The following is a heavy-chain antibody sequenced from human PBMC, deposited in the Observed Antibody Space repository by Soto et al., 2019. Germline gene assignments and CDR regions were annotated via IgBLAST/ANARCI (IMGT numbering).Heavy chain of an antibody. CDR2: INSDGSST. CDR1: GFTLRSYW. J-gene: IGHJ4*02. Sequence: EVQLVESGGGLVQPGGSLRLSCAASGFTLRSYWMQWVRQAPGKGLVWVSWINSDGSSTSYADSVKGRFTISRDNAKNTLYLQMNSLRAEDTAVYYCASGGSSLNFDSWGQGTLVTVSS. V-gene: IGHV3-74*01. CDR3: ASGGSSLNFDS. D-gene: IGHD6-6*01.